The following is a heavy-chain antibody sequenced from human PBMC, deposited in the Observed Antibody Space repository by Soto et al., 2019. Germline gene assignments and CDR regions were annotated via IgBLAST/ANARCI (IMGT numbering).Heavy chain of an antibody. D-gene: IGHD2-15*01. CDR2: INHSGST. V-gene: IGHV4-34*01. CDR1: GGSFSGYY. J-gene: IGHJ6*03. CDR3: ARAKYCSGGSCYRYYYYYMDV. Sequence: PSETLSLTCAVYGGSFSGYYWSWIRQPPGKGLEWIGEINHSGSTNYNPSLKSRVTISVDTSKNQFSLKLSSVTAADTAVYYCARAKYCSGGSCYRYYYYYMDVWGKGTKVTVSS.